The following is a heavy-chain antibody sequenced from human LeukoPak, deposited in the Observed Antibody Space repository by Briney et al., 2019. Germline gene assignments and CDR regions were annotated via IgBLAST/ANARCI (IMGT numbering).Heavy chain of an antibody. D-gene: IGHD3-22*01. CDR1: GFTFSTYT. CDR3: ARVWGRITMIVVASPLAFDI. J-gene: IGHJ3*02. V-gene: IGHV3-21*04. Sequence: GGSLRLSCAASGFTFSTYTMNWVRQAPGKGLEWVSSISSSSTYIYYADSVRGRFTISRDNSKNTLYLQMNSLRAEDTAVYYCARVWGRITMIVVASPLAFDIWGQGTMVTVSS. CDR2: ISSSSTYI.